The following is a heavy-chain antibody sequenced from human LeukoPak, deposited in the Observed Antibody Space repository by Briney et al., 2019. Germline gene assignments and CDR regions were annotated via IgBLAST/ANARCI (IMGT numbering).Heavy chain of an antibody. D-gene: IGHD4-11*01. CDR3: ARRPSYSNYVGYYYYYMDV. Sequence: SETLSLTCAVSGYSISSGYYWGWIRQPPGKGLEWIGSIYHSGSTYYNPSLKSRVTISVDTSKNQLSLKLSSVTAADTAVYYCARRPSYSNYVGYYYYYMDVWGKATTVTVSS. CDR2: IYHSGST. J-gene: IGHJ6*03. CDR1: GYSISSGYY. V-gene: IGHV4-38-2*01.